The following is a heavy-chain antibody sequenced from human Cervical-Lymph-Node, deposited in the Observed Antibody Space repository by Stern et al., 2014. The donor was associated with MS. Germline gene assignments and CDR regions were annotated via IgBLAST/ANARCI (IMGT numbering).Heavy chain of an antibody. V-gene: IGHV1-3*01. Sequence: QVQLVQSGAEVKKPGASMTISCKTSGYNFIDHAIHLVRQAPGQRLEWMGLINGGPGTTKYSQKFQGRVSFTRDKAASAAYMDLSSLSPDDTAVYYCARQPDYSDFLDFWGQGTLVTVSS. CDR1: GYNFIDHA. J-gene: IGHJ4*02. CDR2: INGGPGTT. D-gene: IGHD4-11*01. CDR3: ARQPDYSDFLDF.